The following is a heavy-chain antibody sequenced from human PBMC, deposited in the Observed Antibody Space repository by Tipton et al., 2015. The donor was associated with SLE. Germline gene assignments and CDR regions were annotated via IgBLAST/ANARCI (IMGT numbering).Heavy chain of an antibody. CDR3: ATRSLAARSRWFDP. CDR2: IYYSGST. J-gene: IGHJ5*02. CDR1: GGSISSYY. V-gene: IGHV4-59*12. D-gene: IGHD6-6*01. Sequence: TLSLTCTVSGGSISSYYWSWIRQPPGKGLEWIGYIYYSGSTNYNPSLKSRVTISVDTSKNQFSLKLSSVTAADTAVYYCATRSLAARSRWFDPWGQGTLVTVSS.